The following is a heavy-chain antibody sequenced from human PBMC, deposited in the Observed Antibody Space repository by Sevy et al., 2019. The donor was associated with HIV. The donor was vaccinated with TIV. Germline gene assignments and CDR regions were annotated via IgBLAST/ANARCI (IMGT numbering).Heavy chain of an antibody. CDR3: ASTDYYDSDGYYLYAFDI. CDR1: GGTFSSYA. Sequence: ASVKVSCKAFGGTFSSYAISWVRQAPGQGLAWMGGIIPISATANYAQKFQGRVTITADESTSTAYMEMSGLRSEDTAVYYCASTDYYDSDGYYLYAFDIWGQGTVVTVSS. CDR2: IIPISATA. J-gene: IGHJ3*02. V-gene: IGHV1-69*13. D-gene: IGHD3-22*01.